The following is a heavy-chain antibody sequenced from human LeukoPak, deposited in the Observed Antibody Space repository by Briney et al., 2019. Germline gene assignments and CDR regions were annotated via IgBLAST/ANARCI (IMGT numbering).Heavy chain of an antibody. D-gene: IGHD6-13*01. V-gene: IGHV3-33*01. Sequence: GGSLRPSCAAYGFTFSNCGIHWVRQAPGKGLEWVAVIWSDGINKYYVDSVKGRFTISRDNSKNTLYLQMNSLRADDTAVYYCARSTYSSSSYYFDYWGQGSLVTVSS. CDR1: GFTFSNCG. CDR2: IWSDGINK. CDR3: ARSTYSSSSYYFDY. J-gene: IGHJ4*02.